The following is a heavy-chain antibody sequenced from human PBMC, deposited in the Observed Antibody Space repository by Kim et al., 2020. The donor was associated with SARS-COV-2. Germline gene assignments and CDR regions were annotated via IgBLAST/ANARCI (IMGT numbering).Heavy chain of an antibody. Sequence: GGSLRLSCAASGFTFSSYAMSWVRQAPGKGLEWVSAISGSGGSTYYADSVKGRFTISRDNSKNTLYLQMNSLRAEDTAVYYCANLSIRFLEWFPSGYWGQGTLVTVSS. J-gene: IGHJ4*02. CDR1: GFTFSSYA. V-gene: IGHV3-23*01. D-gene: IGHD3-3*01. CDR2: ISGSGGST. CDR3: ANLSIRFLEWFPSGY.